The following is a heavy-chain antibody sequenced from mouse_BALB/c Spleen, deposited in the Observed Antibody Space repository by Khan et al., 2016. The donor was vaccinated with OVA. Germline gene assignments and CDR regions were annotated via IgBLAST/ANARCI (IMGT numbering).Heavy chain of an antibody. J-gene: IGHJ1*01. Sequence: QVQLKESGPGLVAPSQSLSITCTVSGFSLTSYDISWIRQPPGKGLEWLGVIWTGGGTNYNSAFMSRMSISKDNSKSQVFLKMNSLQTDDTAIYYCVRRCHYYGSFYWYFDVWGAGTTVTVSS. V-gene: IGHV2-9-2*01. CDR1: GFSLTSYD. D-gene: IGHD1-1*01. CDR3: VRRCHYYGSFYWYFDV. CDR2: IWTGGGT.